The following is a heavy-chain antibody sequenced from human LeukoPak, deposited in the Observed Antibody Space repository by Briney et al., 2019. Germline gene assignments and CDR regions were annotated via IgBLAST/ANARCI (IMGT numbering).Heavy chain of an antibody. CDR2: IYYSGSA. V-gene: IGHV4-39*07. J-gene: IGHJ4*02. CDR1: GGSISSSGYY. D-gene: IGHD6-13*01. Sequence: SETLSLTCTVSGGSISSSGYYWGWIRQPPGKGLEWIGSIYYSGSAYYNPSLKSRVTISVDTSKNQFSLKLTSVTAADTAVYYCARDNQQLDFDYWGQGTLVTVSS. CDR3: ARDNQQLDFDY.